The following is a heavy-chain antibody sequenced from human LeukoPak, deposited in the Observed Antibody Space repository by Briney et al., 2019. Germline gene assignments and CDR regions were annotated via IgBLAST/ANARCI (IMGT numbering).Heavy chain of an antibody. Sequence: GGSLRLSCAASGFTFSNYAMSWVRQAPGKGLEWVSAISGSGGNTYNADSVKGRFTISRDNSKNTLYLQMNSLRAEDTAVYYCAGGLAARRSLWGQGTLVTVSS. J-gene: IGHJ4*02. CDR1: GFTFSNYA. CDR2: ISGSGGNT. V-gene: IGHV3-23*01. CDR3: AGGLAARRSL. D-gene: IGHD6-6*01.